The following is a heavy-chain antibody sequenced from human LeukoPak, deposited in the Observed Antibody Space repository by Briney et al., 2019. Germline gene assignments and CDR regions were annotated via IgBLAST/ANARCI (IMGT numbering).Heavy chain of an antibody. D-gene: IGHD4-17*01. CDR2: IDSDGSNT. V-gene: IGHV3-74*01. CDR3: ARDDYGDYYFDY. CDR1: GFTFSSYW. Sequence: GGSLRLSCAASGFTFSSYWMHWVRQAPGKGLVWVSRIDSDGSNTNYADSVKVRFTVSRDNAKNTLYLQMNSLRAGDTAVYYCARDDYGDYYFDYWGQGTLVTVSS. J-gene: IGHJ4*02.